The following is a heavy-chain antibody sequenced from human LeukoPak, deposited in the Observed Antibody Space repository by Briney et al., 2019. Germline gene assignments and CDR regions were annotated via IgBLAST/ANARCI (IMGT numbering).Heavy chain of an antibody. CDR3: AREGGYDRRSMDV. Sequence: ASVKVSCKASGYTFTGYYMHWVRQAPGQGLEWMGRINPNSGGTNYAQKFQGRITMTRDTSISTAYMELSRLRSEDTAVYYCAREGGYDRRSMDVWGQGTTVTVSS. V-gene: IGHV1-2*06. CDR2: INPNSGGT. D-gene: IGHD5-12*01. CDR1: GYTFTGYY. J-gene: IGHJ6*02.